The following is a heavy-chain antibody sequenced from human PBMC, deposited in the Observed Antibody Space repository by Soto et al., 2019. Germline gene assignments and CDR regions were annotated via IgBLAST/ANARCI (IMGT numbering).Heavy chain of an antibody. Sequence: QVQLVQSGAEVKKPGSSVKVSCKASGGTFSSYAISWVRQAPGQGLEWMGGIIPIFGTANYAQKFQGRVTSTGGESTSTACMAQSSLSSEDTAVWYWARGFVFGDGYKLMCFQHWGQGTMVTVSS. D-gene: IGHD3-3*01. CDR1: GGTFSSYA. CDR3: ARGFVFGDGYKLMCFQH. V-gene: IGHV1-69*12. CDR2: IIPIFGTA. J-gene: IGHJ1*01.